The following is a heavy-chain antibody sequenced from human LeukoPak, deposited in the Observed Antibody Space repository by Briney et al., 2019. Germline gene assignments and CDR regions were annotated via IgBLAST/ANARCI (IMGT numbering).Heavy chain of an antibody. J-gene: IGHJ4*02. CDR2: ISGSGGST. CDR3: AKGGTSYDFWSGHGYYFDY. D-gene: IGHD3-3*01. V-gene: IGHV3-23*01. Sequence: GGSLRLSCAAYGFTFSSYSMSWIRQAPGKGLEWVSAISGSGGSTYYAASVKGRFTISRDKSKKTLYLQMNRLRAEDTAVYYGAKGGTSYDFWSGHGYYFDYWGQGTLVTVSS. CDR1: GFTFSSYS.